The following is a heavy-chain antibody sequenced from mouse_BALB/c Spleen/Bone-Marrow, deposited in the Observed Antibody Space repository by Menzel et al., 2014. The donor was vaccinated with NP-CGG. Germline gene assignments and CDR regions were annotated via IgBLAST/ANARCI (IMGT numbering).Heavy chain of an antibody. CDR1: GFNIKDYY. CDR2: IDPENGNT. J-gene: IGHJ2*01. V-gene: IGHV14-1*02. Sequence: VQLQQSGAELVRPGALVKLSCKASGFNIKDYYMHWVKQRPEQGLEWIGWIDPENGNTIYDPNFQGKASITADTSSNTAYRQLISLTSEDTAVYYWARHYYGTSYVGYFDYWDQGTTLTVSS. D-gene: IGHD1-1*01. CDR3: ARHYYGTSYVGYFDY.